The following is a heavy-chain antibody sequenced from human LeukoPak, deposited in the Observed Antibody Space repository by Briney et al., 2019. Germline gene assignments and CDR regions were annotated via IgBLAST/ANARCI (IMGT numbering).Heavy chain of an antibody. J-gene: IGHJ4*02. Sequence: PGRSLRLSCAASGFTFDDYAMHWVRQAPGKGLEWVSGISWNSGSIGYADSVKGRFTISRDNAKNSLYLQMNSLRAEDTALYYCATGGPGQATRYYFDYWGQGTLVTVSS. V-gene: IGHV3-9*01. CDR1: GFTFDDYA. D-gene: IGHD1-1*01. CDR2: ISWNSGSI. CDR3: ATGGPGQATRYYFDY.